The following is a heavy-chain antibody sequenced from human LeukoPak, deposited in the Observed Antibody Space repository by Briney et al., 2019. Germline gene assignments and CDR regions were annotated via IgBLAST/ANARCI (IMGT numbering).Heavy chain of an antibody. CDR2: ISGSGGST. D-gene: IGHD3-22*01. Sequence: PGGSLRLSCAASGFTFSSYAMSWVRQAPGKGLEWVSVISGSGGSTYYADSVKGRFTISRDNSKNTLYLQMNSLRAEDTAVYYCAKDPPYYYDSSGYFLIDAFDIWGQGTMVTVSS. V-gene: IGHV3-23*01. CDR1: GFTFSSYA. J-gene: IGHJ3*02. CDR3: AKDPPYYYDSSGYFLIDAFDI.